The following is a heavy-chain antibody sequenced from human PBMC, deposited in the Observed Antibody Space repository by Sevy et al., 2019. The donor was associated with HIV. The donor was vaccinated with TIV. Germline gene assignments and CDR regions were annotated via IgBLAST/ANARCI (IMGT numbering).Heavy chain of an antibody. CDR1: GFTFSSYA. J-gene: IGHJ4*02. Sequence: GGSLRLSCAASGFTFSSYAMHWVRQAPGKGLEWVAVISYDGSNKYYADSVKGRLTISRDNSKNTLYLQMNSLRAEDTAVYYCARSPGVVVPAAIPHFDYWGQGTLVTVSS. V-gene: IGHV3-30*04. CDR3: ARSPGVVVPAAIPHFDY. CDR2: ISYDGSNK. D-gene: IGHD2-2*02.